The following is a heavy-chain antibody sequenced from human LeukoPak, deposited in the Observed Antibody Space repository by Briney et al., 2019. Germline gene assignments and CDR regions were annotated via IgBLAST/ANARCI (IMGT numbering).Heavy chain of an antibody. CDR2: IKQDGSEK. Sequence: GGSLRLSCVVSGLTFSNAWMSWVRQAPGKGLEWVANIKQDGSEKYYVDSVKGRITISRDNAKNSLYLQMNNLRAEDTAVYYCARWGTYSSSWLGAFDIWGQGTMVTVSS. CDR1: GLTFSNAW. V-gene: IGHV3-7*05. J-gene: IGHJ3*02. D-gene: IGHD6-13*01. CDR3: ARWGTYSSSWLGAFDI.